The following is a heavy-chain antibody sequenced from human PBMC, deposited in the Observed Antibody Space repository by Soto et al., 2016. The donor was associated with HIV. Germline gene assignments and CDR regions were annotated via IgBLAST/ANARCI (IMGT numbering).Heavy chain of an antibody. Sequence: QVQLVQSGAEVKKPGASVKVSCKTSGYTFTGYYMQWVRQAPGQGLEWMGWMNPNSANTGYAQKFQGRVTITRNTSISTAYMELSSLRSDDTAVYYCARSDSRGHWDFDYWGQGTLVTVSS. CDR3: ARSDSRGHWDFDY. V-gene: IGHV1-8*03. CDR1: GYTFTGYY. CDR2: MNPNSANT. D-gene: IGHD3-22*01. J-gene: IGHJ4*02.